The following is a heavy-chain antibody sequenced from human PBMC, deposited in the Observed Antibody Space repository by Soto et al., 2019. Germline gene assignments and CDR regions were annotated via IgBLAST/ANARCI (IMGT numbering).Heavy chain of an antibody. J-gene: IGHJ4*02. V-gene: IGHV1-69*13. D-gene: IGHD6-19*01. CDR2: IIPIFGTA. CDR1: GGTFSSYA. Sequence: GASVKVSCKASGGTFSSYAISWVRQAPGQGLEWMGGIIPIFGTANYAQKFQGRVTITADESTSTAYMELSSLRSEDTAVYYCARDRGPIAVAGTGFDYWGQGTLVTVSS. CDR3: ARDRGPIAVAGTGFDY.